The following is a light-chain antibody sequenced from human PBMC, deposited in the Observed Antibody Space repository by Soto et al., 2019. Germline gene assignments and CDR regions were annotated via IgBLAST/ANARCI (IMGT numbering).Light chain of an antibody. Sequence: QSALTQPASVSASLGESITISCTGTNTDIGGYNYVSWYQQHPGKAPKLVIYDVTYRPSGIPNRFSGSKSGFTASLTISGLQAEDDAPYFCSSYRAYRTLEVFGTGTKLTVL. V-gene: IGLV2-14*03. CDR3: SSYRAYRTLEV. J-gene: IGLJ1*01. CDR2: DVT. CDR1: NTDIGGYNY.